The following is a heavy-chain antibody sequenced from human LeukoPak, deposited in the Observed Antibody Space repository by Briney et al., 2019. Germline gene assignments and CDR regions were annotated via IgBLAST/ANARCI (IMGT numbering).Heavy chain of an antibody. Sequence: PGGTLRLSCAASGFTFSSYGMGWVRQAPGKGLEWVSAISGSGGSTYYADSVKGRFTISRDNSKNTLYLQMNSLRAEDTAVYYCAKSEGAIDYWGQGTLVTVSS. J-gene: IGHJ4*02. CDR3: AKSEGAIDY. CDR1: GFTFSSYG. V-gene: IGHV3-23*01. CDR2: ISGSGGST.